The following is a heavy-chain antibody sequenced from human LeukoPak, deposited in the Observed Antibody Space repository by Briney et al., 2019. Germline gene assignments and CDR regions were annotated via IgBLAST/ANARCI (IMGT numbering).Heavy chain of an antibody. Sequence: ASVKVSCKASGYIFTNFYIHWVRQAPGPGLEWMGWIDPNSGDTHFAQKFQGRVTLTRDTAVSAAYMELSSLRSDDTAIYYCARDSGDSTWRSYNWFDLWGQGSLVTVAS. CDR3: ARDSGDSTWRSYNWFDL. J-gene: IGHJ5*02. V-gene: IGHV1-2*02. CDR1: GYIFTNFY. CDR2: IDPNSGDT. D-gene: IGHD6-13*01.